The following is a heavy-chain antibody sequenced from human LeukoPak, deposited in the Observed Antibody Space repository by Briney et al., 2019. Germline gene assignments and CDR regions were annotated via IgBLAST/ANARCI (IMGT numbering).Heavy chain of an antibody. D-gene: IGHD2-21*02. Sequence: GGSLRLSCAASGFTFSYYAMLWVRQAPGKGLEYVSAISSNGGSTYYANSVKGRFTISRDNSKNTLYLQMGSLRAEDMAVYYCARAKGRLLSAFDIWGHGTMVTVSS. CDR1: GFTFSYYA. CDR3: ARAKGRLLSAFDI. CDR2: ISSNGGST. J-gene: IGHJ3*02. V-gene: IGHV3-64*01.